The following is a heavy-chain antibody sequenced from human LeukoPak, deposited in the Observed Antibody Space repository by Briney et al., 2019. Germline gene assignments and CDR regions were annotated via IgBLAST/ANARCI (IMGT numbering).Heavy chain of an antibody. Sequence: SETLSLTCTVSGGSISSGSYYWSWIRQPAGKGLEWIGRIYTSGSTNYNPSLKSRVTISVDTSKNQFSLKLSSVTAADTAVYYCARDCATLPGAFDIWGQGTMVTVSS. V-gene: IGHV4-61*02. CDR1: GGSISSGSYY. J-gene: IGHJ3*02. CDR3: ARDCATLPGAFDI. CDR2: IYTSGST. D-gene: IGHD1-26*01.